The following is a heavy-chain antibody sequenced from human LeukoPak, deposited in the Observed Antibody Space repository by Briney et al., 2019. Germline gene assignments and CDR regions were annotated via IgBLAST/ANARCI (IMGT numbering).Heavy chain of an antibody. CDR2: IHSGGGT. J-gene: IGHJ5*02. D-gene: IGHD3-10*01. V-gene: IGHV3-53*01. Sequence: GGSLRLSCAASGFTVSSNYMTWVCQAPGKGLEWVSVIHSGGGTYYADSVRGRFTISRDNSKNTLYLQMSSLRAEDTAVYYCASSKYGSGSHNWFDPWGQGTLVTVSS. CDR1: GFTVSSNY. CDR3: ASSKYGSGSHNWFDP.